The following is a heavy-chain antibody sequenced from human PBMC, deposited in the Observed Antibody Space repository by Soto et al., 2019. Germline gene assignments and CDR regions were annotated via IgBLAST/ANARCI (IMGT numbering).Heavy chain of an antibody. Sequence: SETLSLTCAVYGGSFSGYYWSWIRQPPGKGLEWIGEINHSGSTNYNPSLKSRVTISVDTSKNQFSLKLSSVTAADTAVYYCARGMAGFGQLHGLVDVWGPGTTVTVSS. CDR2: INHSGST. D-gene: IGHD3-10*01. CDR3: ARGMAGFGQLHGLVDV. CDR1: GGSFSGYY. V-gene: IGHV4-34*01. J-gene: IGHJ6*02.